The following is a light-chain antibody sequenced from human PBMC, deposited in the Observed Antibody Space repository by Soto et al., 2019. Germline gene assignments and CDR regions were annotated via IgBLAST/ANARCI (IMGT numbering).Light chain of an antibody. CDR1: QTVHTN. Sequence: ETVMTQSPATLSVSPGDRVTLSCRASQTVHTNLAWFQQKPGQAPKLLIYGASTRDTGVPARFTGSGSGTEFTLTISSLQSEDFAVYFCQQYNNWPPWTFGQGPRWIS. J-gene: IGKJ1*01. CDR2: GAS. CDR3: QQYNNWPPWT. V-gene: IGKV3-15*01.